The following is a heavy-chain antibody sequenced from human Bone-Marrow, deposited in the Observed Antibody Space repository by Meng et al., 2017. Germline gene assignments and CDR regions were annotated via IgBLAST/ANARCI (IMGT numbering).Heavy chain of an antibody. CDR3: ARGGIVATSSLDY. V-gene: IGHV6-1*01. J-gene: IGHJ4*02. D-gene: IGHD5-12*01. CDR1: GDSVSSNSAA. Sequence: QVQLQQSVPGLVKPPQTLSLTCAISGDSVSSNSAAWNWIRQSPSRGLEWLGRTNYKSKWYNDYAVSVKSRITINPDTSKNQFSLQLNSVTPEDTAVYYRARGGIVATSSLDYWGQGTLVTVSS. CDR2: TNYKSKWYN.